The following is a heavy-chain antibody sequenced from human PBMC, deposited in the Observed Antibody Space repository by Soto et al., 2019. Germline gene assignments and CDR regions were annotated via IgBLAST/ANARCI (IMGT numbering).Heavy chain of an antibody. Sequence: SETLSLTCTISGGSISGYYWSWIRQPPGKGLEWIGLIFANGHTDYNPSLKSRVTMSVDASKNQFSLRLTSMTAADTAVYYCVASLAASGLNWLDPWGRGTLVTVSS. CDR3: VASLAASGLNWLDP. J-gene: IGHJ5*02. CDR1: GGSISGYY. V-gene: IGHV4-4*07. D-gene: IGHD6-13*01. CDR2: IFANGHT.